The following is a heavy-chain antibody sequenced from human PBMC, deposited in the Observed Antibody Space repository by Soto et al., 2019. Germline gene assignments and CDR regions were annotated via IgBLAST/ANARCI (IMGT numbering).Heavy chain of an antibody. CDR2: ISGSGGST. CDR1: GFTFSSYA. V-gene: IGHV3-23*01. CDR3: AKDTGESQWYFHH. D-gene: IGHD4-17*01. Sequence: EVQLLESGGGLVQPGGSLRLSCAASGFTFSSYAMSWVRQAPGKGLEWVSGISGSGGSTYYADSVKGRFTISRDNAKNSLYLQMNSLRAEDTALYYCAKDTGESQWYFHHWGHGTLVTVSS. J-gene: IGHJ1*01.